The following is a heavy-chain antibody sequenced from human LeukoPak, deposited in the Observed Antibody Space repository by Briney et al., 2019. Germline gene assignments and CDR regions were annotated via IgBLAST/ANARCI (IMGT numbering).Heavy chain of an antibody. CDR2: ISWNSGSI. CDR3: AKGRVYYDSSGYPD. CDR1: GFTFDDYA. V-gene: IGHV3-9*01. Sequence: GGSLRLSCAASGFTFDDYAMHWVRHAPGKGLEWVSGISWNSGSIGYADSVKGRFTISRDNAKNSLYLQMNSLRAEDTALYYCAKGRVYYDSSGYPDWGQGTLVTVSS. J-gene: IGHJ4*02. D-gene: IGHD3-22*01.